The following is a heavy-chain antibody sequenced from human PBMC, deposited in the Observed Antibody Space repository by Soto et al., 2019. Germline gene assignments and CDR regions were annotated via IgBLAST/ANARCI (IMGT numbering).Heavy chain of an antibody. V-gene: IGHV3-23*01. CDR2: ISGGGSGA. J-gene: IGHJ4*02. D-gene: IGHD2-15*01. Sequence: EVQLLESGGGLVQPGGSLRLSCTASGFTFSDHAMTWVRQAPGKGLEWLSGISGGGSGAYYADSVKGRFTVSRANSNNSLFLQMDGLRVEDTAVYYCAMDLWWYTHWGQGTLVTVSS. CDR3: AMDLWWYTH. CDR1: GFTFSDHA.